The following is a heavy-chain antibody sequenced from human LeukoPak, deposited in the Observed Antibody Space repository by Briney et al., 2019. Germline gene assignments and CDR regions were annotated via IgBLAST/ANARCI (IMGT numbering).Heavy chain of an antibody. CDR1: GGAISSYY. CDR3: AREAAPGTGGFDY. V-gene: IGHV4-59*01. D-gene: IGHD6-13*01. CDR2: IYHSGST. Sequence: PSETLSLTCTVSGGAISSYYWSWIRQPPGKGLEWIGYIYHSGSTNYNPSLQSRVAISVDSSKNQFSLNVRSVTAADTAVYYCAREAAPGTGGFDYWGPATLVTISS. J-gene: IGHJ4*02.